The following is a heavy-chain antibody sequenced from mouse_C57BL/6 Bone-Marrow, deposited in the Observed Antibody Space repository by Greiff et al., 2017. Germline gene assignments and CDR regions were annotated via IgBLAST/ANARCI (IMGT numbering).Heavy chain of an antibody. CDR3: ARSTTTMVTPYYAMDY. Sequence: VQLQQSGPGLVQPSQSLSITCTVSGFSLTSYGVHWVRQSPGKGLEWLGVIWSGGSTVYNAAFISRLSISKDNSKSQVFFKMNSLQADDTAIYYCARSTTTMVTPYYAMDYWGQGTSVTVSS. CDR2: IWSGGST. V-gene: IGHV2-2*01. D-gene: IGHD2-2*01. CDR1: GFSLTSYG. J-gene: IGHJ4*01.